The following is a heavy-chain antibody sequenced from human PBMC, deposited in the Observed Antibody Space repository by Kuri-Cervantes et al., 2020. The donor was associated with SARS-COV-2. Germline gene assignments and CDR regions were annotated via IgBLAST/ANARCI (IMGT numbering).Heavy chain of an antibody. V-gene: IGHV3-11*04. D-gene: IGHD2-2*01. CDR1: GFTFSDYY. J-gene: IGHJ3*02. Sequence: GESLKISCAASGFTFSDYYMSWIRQAPGKGLEWVSYISSSGSTIYYADSVKGRFTISRDNAKNSLYLQMNSLRAEDTAVYYCATNGSPGVVPVFDIWGQGTMVTVSS. CDR3: ATNGSPGVVPVFDI. CDR2: ISSSGSTI.